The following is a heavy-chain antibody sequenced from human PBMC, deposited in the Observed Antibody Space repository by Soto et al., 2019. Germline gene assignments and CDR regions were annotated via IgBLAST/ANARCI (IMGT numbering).Heavy chain of an antibody. CDR3: AREDCISTSCYYYFDY. V-gene: IGHV1-69*04. CDR2: IIPIPGIA. J-gene: IGHJ4*02. Sequence: SGKVSCKASGGTFSSYTINWVRQPPGQGLEWMGRIIPIPGIANYAQKFQDRVTITADKSTSTAYMELSSLRSEDTAVYYCAREDCISTSCYYYFDYWGQGTLVTVSS. CDR1: GGTFSSYT. D-gene: IGHD2-2*01.